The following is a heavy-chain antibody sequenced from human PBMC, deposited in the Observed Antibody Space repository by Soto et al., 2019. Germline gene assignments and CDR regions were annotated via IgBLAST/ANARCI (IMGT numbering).Heavy chain of an antibody. CDR1: GFTFSTYA. CDR2: IYYDGSNK. V-gene: IGHV3-33*01. CDR3: ARAYCSNAVCYYYFHR. Sequence: GGSLRLSCVASGFTFSTYAMHWVRQAPGKGLEWVAVIYYDGSNKYYADSVKGRFSISRDNSKNTLYLQLNSLRAEDTAVYYCARAYCSNAVCYYYFHRWGQGTLVSVAS. J-gene: IGHJ4*02. D-gene: IGHD2-8*01.